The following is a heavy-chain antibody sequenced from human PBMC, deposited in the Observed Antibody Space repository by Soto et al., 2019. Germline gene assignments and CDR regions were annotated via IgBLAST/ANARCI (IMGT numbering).Heavy chain of an antibody. D-gene: IGHD4-17*01. CDR3: ASTVIAYGDYSYYFDY. Sequence: SETLSLTCTVSGGSVNSGSYYWSWIRQPPGKGLEWIGYIYYSGSTNYNPSLKSRVTISVDTSKNQFSLKLSSVTAADTAVYYCASTVIAYGDYSYYFDYWGQGTLVTVSS. CDR2: IYYSGST. V-gene: IGHV4-61*01. CDR1: GGSVNSGSYY. J-gene: IGHJ4*02.